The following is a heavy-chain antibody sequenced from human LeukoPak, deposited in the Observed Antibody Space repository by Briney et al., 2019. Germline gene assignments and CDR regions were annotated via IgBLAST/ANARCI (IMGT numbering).Heavy chain of an antibody. J-gene: IGHJ4*02. CDR2: ISHSGST. D-gene: IGHD1-1*01. Sequence: PSGTLSLTCAVSGGSISNNNWWSWVRQPPGKGLEWIGEISHSGSTNYNPSLESRVTISVDKSKNQFSLKLSSVTAADTAVYFCARVSGTTPSDYWGQGILVTVSS. CDR1: GGSISNNNW. CDR3: ARVSGTTPSDY. V-gene: IGHV4-4*02.